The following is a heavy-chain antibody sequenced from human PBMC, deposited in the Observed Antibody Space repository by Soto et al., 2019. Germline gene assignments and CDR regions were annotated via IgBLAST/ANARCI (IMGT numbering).Heavy chain of an antibody. J-gene: IGHJ6*02. Sequence: SETLSLTCTVSGGSISSGGYSWTWIRQSPGKGLEWIGYTYQGGSAYYNPSLKSRVTISVDRSKNQFSLNLTSVTAADTAVYYCARDYYGMDVWGQGTTVTVSS. V-gene: IGHV4-30-2*06. CDR2: TYQGGSA. CDR3: ARDYYGMDV. CDR1: GGSISSGGYS.